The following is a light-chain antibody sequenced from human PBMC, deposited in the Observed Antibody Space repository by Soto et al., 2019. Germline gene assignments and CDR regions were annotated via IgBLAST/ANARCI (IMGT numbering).Light chain of an antibody. CDR1: TSDVGGHDF. J-gene: IGLJ1*01. V-gene: IGLV2-14*01. CDR3: TSYSSRSPYV. Sequence: LTQPASVSGSPGQSITISCSGSTSDVGGHDFVSWYQHHPGKAPKLLIFEVTNRPSGVSHRLSGSKSGNTASLTISGLQVEDEADYYCTSYSSRSPYVFGTGTRSPS. CDR2: EVT.